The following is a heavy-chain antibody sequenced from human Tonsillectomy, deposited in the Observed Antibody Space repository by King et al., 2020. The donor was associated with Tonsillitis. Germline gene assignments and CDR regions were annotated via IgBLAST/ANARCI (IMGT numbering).Heavy chain of an antibody. CDR2: IYYSGST. V-gene: IGHV4-59*01. CDR3: ARVLAEAGTWYYFDY. D-gene: IGHD6-19*01. Sequence: VQLQESGPGLVKPSETLSLTCTVSGGSISSYYWSWIRQPPGKGLEWIGYIYYSGSTNYNPSLKSRVTISVDTSKNQFSLKLSSVTAADTAVYYCARVLAEAGTWYYFDYWGQGTLVTVSS. J-gene: IGHJ4*02. CDR1: GGSISSYY.